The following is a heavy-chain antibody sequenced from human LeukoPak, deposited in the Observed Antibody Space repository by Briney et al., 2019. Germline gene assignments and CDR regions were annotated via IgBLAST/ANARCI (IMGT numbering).Heavy chain of an antibody. Sequence: PGGSRRLSCAASGFTFSSYAMSWVRQAPGKGLEWVSGISGSGDNTYYADSVKGRFTISRDNAENTLYLQMNSLRVEETAVYYCVRSAFHAGSGNYYDYWGQGTLVTVSS. D-gene: IGHD3-22*01. J-gene: IGHJ4*02. V-gene: IGHV3-23*01. CDR2: ISGSGDNT. CDR3: VRSAFHAGSGNYYDY. CDR1: GFTFSSYA.